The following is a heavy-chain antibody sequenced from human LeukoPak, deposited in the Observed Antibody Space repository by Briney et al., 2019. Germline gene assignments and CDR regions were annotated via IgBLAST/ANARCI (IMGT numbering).Heavy chain of an antibody. V-gene: IGHV1-18*01. Sequence: ASVKVSCKASGYTFTSYGISWVRQAPGQGLEWMGWISAYNGNTNYAQKLQGRVTMTTDTPTSTAYMELRSLRSDDTAVYYCARDPPRIVVVVAATNYYGMDVWGQGTTVTVSS. CDR1: GYTFTSYG. CDR2: ISAYNGNT. J-gene: IGHJ6*02. D-gene: IGHD2-15*01. CDR3: ARDPPRIVVVVAATNYYGMDV.